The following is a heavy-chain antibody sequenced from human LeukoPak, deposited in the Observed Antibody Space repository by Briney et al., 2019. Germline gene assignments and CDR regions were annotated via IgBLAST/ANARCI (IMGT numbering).Heavy chain of an antibody. J-gene: IGHJ4*02. CDR3: AGGPGMAAAGTDY. D-gene: IGHD6-13*01. V-gene: IGHV3-53*01. CDR2: IYSGGST. CDR1: GFTFSSYG. Sequence: GGSLRLSCAASGFTFSSYGVSWVRQAPGKGLEWVSVIYSGGSTYYADSVKGRFTISRDNSKNTLYLQMNSLRAEDTAVYYCAGGPGMAAAGTDYWGQGTLVTVSS.